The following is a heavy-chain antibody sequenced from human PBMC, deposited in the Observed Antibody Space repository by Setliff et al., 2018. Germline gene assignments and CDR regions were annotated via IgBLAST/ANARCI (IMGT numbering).Heavy chain of an antibody. J-gene: IGHJ3*02. Sequence: GGSLRLSCAASGFTFSGSAMYWVRQASGKGLEWGGRIRSKSDSYATIYAASVRGRFTISRDDSKNTAYLQMNSLKTEDTAVYYCAAAPAGSDVFDMWGQGTMVTVSS. CDR2: IRSKSDSYAT. CDR1: GFTFSGSA. V-gene: IGHV3-73*01. D-gene: IGHD6-13*01. CDR3: AAAPAGSDVFDM.